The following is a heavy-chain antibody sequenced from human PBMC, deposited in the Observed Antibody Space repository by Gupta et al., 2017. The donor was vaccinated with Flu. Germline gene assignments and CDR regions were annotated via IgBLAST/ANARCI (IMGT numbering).Heavy chain of an antibody. J-gene: IGHJ4*02. Sequence: EVQLVESGGGLVQPGGSLRLSCAASGFTLSSYWMSWVRQAPGKGLEWVAVINQDGSKKYFGDSVKGRFTISRDNAKNSLFLQMNSLRDEDTAVYYCARDYDRTGDYWGQGILVTVSS. CDR2: INQDGSKK. CDR3: ARDYDRTGDY. D-gene: IGHD5-12*01. V-gene: IGHV3-7*01. CDR1: GFTLSSYW.